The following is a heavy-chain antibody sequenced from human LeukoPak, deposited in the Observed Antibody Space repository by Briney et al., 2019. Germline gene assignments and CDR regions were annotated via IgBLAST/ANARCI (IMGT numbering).Heavy chain of an antibody. CDR3: AKGSSGSRPYYFDY. V-gene: IGHV3-23*01. CDR1: GFTFSSYA. CDR2: ITDRGGRT. J-gene: IGHJ4*02. Sequence: GGSLRLSCAASGFTFSSYAMSWVRQAPGEGLEWVSSITDRGGRTYHSDSVKGRCTISRDNSKNKLYLQMNTLRAEDTAIYYCAKGSSGSRPYYFDYWGQGALVTVSS. D-gene: IGHD3-22*01.